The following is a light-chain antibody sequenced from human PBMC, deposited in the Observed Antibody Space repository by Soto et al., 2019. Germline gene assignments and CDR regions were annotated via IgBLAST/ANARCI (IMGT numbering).Light chain of an antibody. V-gene: IGLV1-44*01. Sequence: QSVLTQSPSTSGTPGQRVAISCSGGSSNIGINTVTWYQQLPGTAPKLLIYSSNQRPSGVPDRFSGSKSGTSASLAISGLQSEDEADYYCATWDDSLNGVVFGGGTKLTVL. CDR3: ATWDDSLNGVV. CDR2: SSN. CDR1: SSNIGINT. J-gene: IGLJ2*01.